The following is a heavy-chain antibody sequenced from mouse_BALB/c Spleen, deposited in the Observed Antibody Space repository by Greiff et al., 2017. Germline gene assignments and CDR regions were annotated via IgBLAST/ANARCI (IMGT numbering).Heavy chain of an antibody. CDR1: GFSLTSYG. CDR3: AKRAYYRYDDYAMDY. J-gene: IGHJ4*01. CDR2: IWRGGST. D-gene: IGHD2-14*01. Sequence: VQLQQSGPSLVQPSQSLPITCTVSGFSLTSYGVHWVRQSPGKGLEWLGVIWRGGSTDYNAAFMSRLSITKDNSKSQVFFKMNSLQADDTAIYYCAKRAYYRYDDYAMDYWGQGTSVTVSS. V-gene: IGHV2-5-1*01.